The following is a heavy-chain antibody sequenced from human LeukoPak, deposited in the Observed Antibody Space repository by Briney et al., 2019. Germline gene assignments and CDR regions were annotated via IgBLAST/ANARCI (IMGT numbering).Heavy chain of an antibody. J-gene: IGHJ4*02. CDR1: GGSISSYY. Sequence: SETLSLTCTVSGGSISSYYWSWIRQPPGKGLEWIGYIYYSGSTNYNPSLKSRVTISVDTSKNQFSLKLSSVTAADTAVYYCARGNILSGYCFDFWGQGALVTVSS. V-gene: IGHV4-59*12. D-gene: IGHD3-9*01. CDR2: IYYSGST. CDR3: ARGNILSGYCFDF.